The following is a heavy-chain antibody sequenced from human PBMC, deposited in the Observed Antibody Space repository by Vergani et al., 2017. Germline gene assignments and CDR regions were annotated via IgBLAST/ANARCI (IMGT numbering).Heavy chain of an antibody. D-gene: IGHD3-22*01. CDR2: IIPIFGTA. V-gene: IGHV1-69*12. Sequence: QVQLVQSGAEVKKPGSSVKVSCKASGGTFSSYAISWVRQAPAQGLEWMGGIIPIFGTANYAQKFQGRVTITADESTSTAYMELSSLRSEDTAVYYCASNTYYYDSSGYYYNKLDYWGQGTLVTVSS. CDR1: GGTFSSYA. CDR3: ASNTYYYDSSGYYYNKLDY. J-gene: IGHJ4*02.